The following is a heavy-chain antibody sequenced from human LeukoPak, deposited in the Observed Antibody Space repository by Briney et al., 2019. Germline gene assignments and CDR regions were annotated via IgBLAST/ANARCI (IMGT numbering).Heavy chain of an antibody. CDR1: GFTFSSYS. D-gene: IGHD6-19*01. CDR3: ASTVAVAATGGYFDY. Sequence: GGSLRLSCAASGFTFSSYSMNWVRQAPGKGLEWVSYISSSISTKYYADSVKGRFTISRDNAKNSLYLQMNSLRDEDTAVYYCASTVAVAATGGYFDYWGQGTLVTVSS. CDR2: ISSSISTK. V-gene: IGHV3-48*02. J-gene: IGHJ4*02.